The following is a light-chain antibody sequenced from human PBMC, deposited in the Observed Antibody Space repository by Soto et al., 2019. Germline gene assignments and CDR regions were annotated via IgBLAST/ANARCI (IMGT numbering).Light chain of an antibody. Sequence: DIPMTRSPSTPSASVGDRVTITFPASQSISNWLAWYQQKPGKANKLMIYKASSLESGVKSRFSGSGSGTDFTLTIRSLQPDDVATYYCKKCEAYSGTCGHGT. CDR1: QSISNW. V-gene: IGKV1-5*03. J-gene: IGKJ1*01. CDR2: KAS. CDR3: KKCEAYSGT.